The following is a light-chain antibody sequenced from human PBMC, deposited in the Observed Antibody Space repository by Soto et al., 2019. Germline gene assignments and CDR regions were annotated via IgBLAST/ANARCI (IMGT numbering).Light chain of an antibody. CDR1: QSVASS. J-gene: IGKJ4*01. CDR2: DAS. V-gene: IGKV3-20*01. CDR3: QQYVNSPLT. Sequence: EIVLMQSPGTLSLSPGERGTLSCRASQSVASSLAWYQQKPGQAPRLLIYDASNRATGIPDRFSGSGSGTDFTLTLSSLEPEDFAVYYCQQYVNSPLTFGGGTKVEIK.